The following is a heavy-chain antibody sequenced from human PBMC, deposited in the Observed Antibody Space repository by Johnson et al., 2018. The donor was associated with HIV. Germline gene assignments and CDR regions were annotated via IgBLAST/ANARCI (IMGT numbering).Heavy chain of an antibody. J-gene: IGHJ3*02. CDR1: GFTFDDYA. CDR2: ISGSGGST. D-gene: IGHD6-6*01. V-gene: IGHV3-23*04. CDR3: AFIEYSSLDAFDI. Sequence: VQLVESGGGLVQPGRSLKLSCAASGFTFDDYAMHWVRQAPGRGLEWVSAISGSGGSTYYADSVKGRFTISRDNSKNTLYLQMNSLRAEDTAVYYCAFIEYSSLDAFDIWGQGTMVTVSS.